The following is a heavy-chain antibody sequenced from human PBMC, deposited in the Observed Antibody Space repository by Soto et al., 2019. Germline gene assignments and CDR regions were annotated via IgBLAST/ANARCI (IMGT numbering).Heavy chain of an antibody. CDR2: IYWDDDK. CDR1: GFSLSTSGVG. CDR3: AHSHHSITIFGVVIPWFGYFDY. Sequence: QITLKESGPTLVKPTQTLTLTCTFSGFSLSTSGVGVGWIRQPPGKALEWLALIYWDDDKRYSPSLKSRLTITKDTSKNQVVLTMTNMEPVDTATYYCAHSHHSITIFGVVIPWFGYFDYWGQGTLVTVSS. D-gene: IGHD3-3*01. V-gene: IGHV2-5*02. J-gene: IGHJ4*02.